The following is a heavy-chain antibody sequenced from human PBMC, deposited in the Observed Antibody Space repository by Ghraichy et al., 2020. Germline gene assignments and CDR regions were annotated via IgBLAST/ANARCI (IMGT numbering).Heavy chain of an antibody. CDR3: ARGSKSGYVCCSNDFDY. CDR2: INHSGST. V-gene: IGHV4-34*01. Sequence: ETLSLTCAVYGGSFSGYYWSWIRQPPGKGLEWIGEINHSGSTNYNPSLKSRVTISVDTSKNQFSLKLSSVTAADTAVYYCARGSKSGYVCCSNDFDYWGQGTLVTVSS. CDR1: GGSFSGYY. D-gene: IGHD5-12*01. J-gene: IGHJ4*02.